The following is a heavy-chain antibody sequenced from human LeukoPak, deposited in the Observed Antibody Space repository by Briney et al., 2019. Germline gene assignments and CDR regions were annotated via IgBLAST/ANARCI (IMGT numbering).Heavy chain of an antibody. CDR2: IYYSGST. CDR3: ARAPGSDYYPYYYMDV. Sequence: SETLSLTCTVSGGSISTYYWSWIRQPPGKGLEWIGYIYYSGSTNYNPSLKSRVTISVDTSKNHFSLKVNSATAADTAVYYCARAPGSDYYPYYYMDVWGKGTTVTVSS. CDR1: GGSISTYY. V-gene: IGHV4-59*01. J-gene: IGHJ6*03. D-gene: IGHD4-17*01.